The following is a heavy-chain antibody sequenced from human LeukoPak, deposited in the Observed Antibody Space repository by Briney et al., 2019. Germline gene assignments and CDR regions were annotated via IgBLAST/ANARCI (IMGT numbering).Heavy chain of an antibody. CDR2: IYYSGST. CDR3: ASLLQQLVPYYYYGMDV. V-gene: IGHV4-39*01. CDR1: GGSISSSSYY. J-gene: IGHJ6*02. D-gene: IGHD6-13*01. Sequence: LETLSLTCTVSGGSISSSSYYWGWIRQPPGKGLEWIGRIYYSGSTYYNPSLKSRVTISVDTSKNQFSLKLSSVTAADTAVYYCASLLQQLVPYYYYGMDVWGQGTTVTVSS.